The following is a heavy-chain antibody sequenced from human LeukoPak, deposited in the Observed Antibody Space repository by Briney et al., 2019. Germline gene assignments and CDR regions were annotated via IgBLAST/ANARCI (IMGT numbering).Heavy chain of an antibody. CDR1: GGSISSYY. V-gene: IGHV4-59*01. D-gene: IGHD2-21*02. CDR3: ALCGGDCLYDAFDI. Sequence: PSETLSLTCTVSGGSISSYYWSWIRQPPGEGLEWIGYIYYSGSTNYNPSLKSRVTISVDTSKNQFSLKLSSVTAADTAVYYCALCGGDCLYDAFDIWGQGTMVTVSS. CDR2: IYYSGST. J-gene: IGHJ3*02.